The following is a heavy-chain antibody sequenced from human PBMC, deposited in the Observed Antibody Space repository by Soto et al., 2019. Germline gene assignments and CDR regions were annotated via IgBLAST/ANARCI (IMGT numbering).Heavy chain of an antibody. CDR1: GFTFNSYA. V-gene: IGHV3-23*01. CDR3: AKGTTVLKKYYFDY. D-gene: IGHD4-17*01. CDR2: ISGSGGST. J-gene: IGHJ4*02. Sequence: QLGGSLRLSCAASGFTFNSYAMSWVRQAPGKGLEWVSAISGSGGSTYYADSVKGRFTISRDNSENTLYLQMNSLRAEDTAVYYCAKGTTVLKKYYFDYWGQGTLVTVSS.